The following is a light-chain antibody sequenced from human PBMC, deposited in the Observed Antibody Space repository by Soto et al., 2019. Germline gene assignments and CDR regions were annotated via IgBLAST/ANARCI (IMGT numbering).Light chain of an antibody. CDR3: VLYMGSGIWV. J-gene: IGLJ3*02. V-gene: IGLV8-61*01. Sequence: QAVVTQEPSFSVSPGGTVTLTYGLSSGSVSPSYYPGWFQQTPGQAPRALIYTTNTRSSGVPDRFSGSILGNKAALTITGAQADDESDYYCVLYMGSGIWVFGGGTKLTVL. CDR1: SGSVSPSYY. CDR2: TTN.